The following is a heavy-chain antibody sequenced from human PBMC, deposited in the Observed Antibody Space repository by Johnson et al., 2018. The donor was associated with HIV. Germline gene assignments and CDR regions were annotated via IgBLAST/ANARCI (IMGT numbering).Heavy chain of an antibody. CDR1: GFTFSSYG. Sequence: VQLVESGGGVVQPGGSLRLSCAASGFTFSSYGMHWVRQAPGKGLEWVAFIRYDGSNKYYADSVKGRFTISRDNSKNTLYLQMNSLRAEDTAVYYCAKGVDYYDSSPADAFDIWGQGTIVTVSS. D-gene: IGHD3-22*01. CDR3: AKGVDYYDSSPADAFDI. J-gene: IGHJ3*02. V-gene: IGHV3-30*02. CDR2: IRYDGSNK.